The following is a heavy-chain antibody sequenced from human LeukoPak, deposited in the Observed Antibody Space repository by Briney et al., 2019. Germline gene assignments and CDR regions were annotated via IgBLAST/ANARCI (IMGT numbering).Heavy chain of an antibody. V-gene: IGHV4-59*08. CDR2: IYYSGST. D-gene: IGHD3-22*01. Sequence: ASETLSLTCTVSGGSISSYYWSWIRQPPGKGLEWIGYIYYSGSTNYNPSLKSRITISMDTPKNLFSLKLSSVTAADTAVYYCARVAYFDSSGYYYNFDYWGQGTLVTVSS. J-gene: IGHJ4*02. CDR1: GGSISSYY. CDR3: ARVAYFDSSGYYYNFDY.